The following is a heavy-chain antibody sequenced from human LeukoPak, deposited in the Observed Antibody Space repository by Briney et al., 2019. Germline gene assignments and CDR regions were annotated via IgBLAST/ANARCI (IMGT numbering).Heavy chain of an antibody. CDR3: AKDLSVVGAHDSFDV. Sequence: GRSLRLSCAASGFSFSSYGMHWVRQAPGKGLVWLTVISYDGNTIYYADSVKGRFTISRDNSKNTLYLQMNSLRIEDTAVYFCAKDLSVVGAHDSFDVWGQGTMDTVSS. CDR2: ISYDGNTI. V-gene: IGHV3-30*18. CDR1: GFSFSSYG. J-gene: IGHJ3*01. D-gene: IGHD1-26*01.